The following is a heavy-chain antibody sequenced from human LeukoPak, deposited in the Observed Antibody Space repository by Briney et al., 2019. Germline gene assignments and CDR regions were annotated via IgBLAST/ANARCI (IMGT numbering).Heavy chain of an antibody. V-gene: IGHV1-8*03. D-gene: IGHD1-26*01. CDR2: MNPNSGNT. J-gene: IGHJ6*03. Sequence: AASVTVSCKASGYTFTSYDINWVRQAPGQGLEWMGWMNPNSGNTGYAQKFQGRVTITRNTSISTAYMELSSLRSEDTAVYYCARGVGTRYYYYYYMDVWGKGTTVTVSS. CDR1: GYTFTSYD. CDR3: ARGVGTRYYYYYYMDV.